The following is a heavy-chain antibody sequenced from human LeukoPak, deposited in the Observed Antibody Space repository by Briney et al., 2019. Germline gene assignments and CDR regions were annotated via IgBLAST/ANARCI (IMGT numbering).Heavy chain of an antibody. J-gene: IGHJ4*02. V-gene: IGHV3-21*01. CDR1: GFTFSSYS. Sequence: PGGSLRLSCAASGFTFSSYSMNWVRQAPGKGLEWVSSISSSSSYIYYADSVKGRFTISRDNAKNPLYLQMNSLRAEDTAVYYCARSLVHYYDSSGYYPIDYWGQGTLVTVSS. CDR3: ARSLVHYYDSSGYYPIDY. CDR2: ISSSSSYI. D-gene: IGHD3-22*01.